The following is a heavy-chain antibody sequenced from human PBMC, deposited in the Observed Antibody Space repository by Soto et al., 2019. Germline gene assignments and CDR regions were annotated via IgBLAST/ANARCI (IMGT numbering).Heavy chain of an antibody. V-gene: IGHV3-64D*06. CDR1: GFIFSIYA. CDR2: ISIDGSRT. J-gene: IGHJ5*02. CDR3: ARIHSYYDSSRWFDP. D-gene: IGHD3-22*01. Sequence: PGGSLRLSCSCSGFIFSIYAIHLVRQAPGKGLEYVSFISIDGSRTHYADSVKSRLTISKDTSKSQVVLTMTNMDPVDTATYYCARIHSYYDSSRWFDPWGQGTLVTVSS.